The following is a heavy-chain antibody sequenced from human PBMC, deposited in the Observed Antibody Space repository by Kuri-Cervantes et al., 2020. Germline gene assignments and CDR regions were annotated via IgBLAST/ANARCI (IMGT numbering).Heavy chain of an antibody. V-gene: IGHV4-39*07. CDR2: IYYSGST. CDR3: ARAYDDSGYRMQYFQH. J-gene: IGHJ1*01. D-gene: IGHD3-22*01. CDR1: GGSISSSSYY. Sequence: ESLKISCTVSGGSISSSSYYWGWIRQPPGKGLEWIGSIYYSGSTYYNPSLKSRVTISVDTSKNQFSLKLSSVTAADTAVYYCARAYDDSGYRMQYFQHWGQGTLVTVSS.